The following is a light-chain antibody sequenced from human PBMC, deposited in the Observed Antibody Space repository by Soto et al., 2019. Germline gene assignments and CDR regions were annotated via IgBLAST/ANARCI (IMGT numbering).Light chain of an antibody. CDR3: CSYAGTYTYV. CDR2: DVS. CDR1: SSDVGGYNY. J-gene: IGLJ1*01. Sequence: QSALTKPRSVSGSPGESVAISCTGTSSDVGGYNYVSWYQQHPGKAPKLMIFDVSKRPSGVPDRFSGSKSGNTASLTISGLQADDEADYYCCSYAGTYTYVFGTGTKVTVL. V-gene: IGLV2-11*01.